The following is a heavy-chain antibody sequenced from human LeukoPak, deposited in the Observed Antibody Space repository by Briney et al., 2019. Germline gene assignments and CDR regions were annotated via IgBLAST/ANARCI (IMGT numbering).Heavy chain of an antibody. Sequence: PSETLSLTCTVSGYSISSGYYWGWIRQPPGKGLEWIGSIYHSGSTYYNPSLKSRVTISVDTSKNQFSLKLSSETAADTAVYYCAREGSDYYDSSGYSDYWGQGTLVTVSS. V-gene: IGHV4-38-2*02. CDR3: AREGSDYYDSSGYSDY. CDR1: GYSISSGYY. J-gene: IGHJ4*02. CDR2: IYHSGST. D-gene: IGHD3-22*01.